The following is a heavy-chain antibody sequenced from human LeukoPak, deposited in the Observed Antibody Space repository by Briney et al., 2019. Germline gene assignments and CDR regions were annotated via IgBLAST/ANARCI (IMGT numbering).Heavy chain of an antibody. Sequence: EASVKVSCKASGYTFTGYYMHWVRQAPGQGLEWMGWINPNSGGTNYAQKFQGWVTMTRDTSISTAYMELSRLRSDDTAVYYCARACGGDCYSAFDIWGQGTMVTVSS. CDR2: INPNSGGT. CDR1: GYTFTGYY. D-gene: IGHD2-21*02. V-gene: IGHV1-2*04. J-gene: IGHJ3*02. CDR3: ARACGGDCYSAFDI.